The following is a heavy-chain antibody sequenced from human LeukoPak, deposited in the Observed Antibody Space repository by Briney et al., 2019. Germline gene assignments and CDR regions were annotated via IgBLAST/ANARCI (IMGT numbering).Heavy chain of an antibody. J-gene: IGHJ4*02. CDR3: SASNIAVAGTFDY. D-gene: IGHD6-19*01. V-gene: IGHV3-53*01. CDR2: IYSGGST. CDR1: GFTVSSNY. Sequence: GGSLRLSCAASGFTVSSNYMSWVRQARGKGLEWVSVIYSGGSTYYADSVKGRFTISRDNSKTTLYLQMNSLRAEDTAVYYCSASNIAVAGTFDYWGQGTLVTVSS.